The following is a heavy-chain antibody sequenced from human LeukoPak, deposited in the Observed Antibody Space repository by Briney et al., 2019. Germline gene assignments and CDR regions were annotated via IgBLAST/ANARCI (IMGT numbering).Heavy chain of an antibody. Sequence: ASVQVSCKASGYTFTGYYMHWVRQAPGQGLEWMGWINPNSGGTNYAQKFQGRVTMTRDTSISTAYMELSRLRSDDTAVYYCARRVGCSGGSCYSDARKYYYYYMDVWGKGTTVTISS. J-gene: IGHJ6*03. CDR2: INPNSGGT. V-gene: IGHV1-2*02. CDR3: ARRVGCSGGSCYSDARKYYYYYMDV. D-gene: IGHD2-15*01. CDR1: GYTFTGYY.